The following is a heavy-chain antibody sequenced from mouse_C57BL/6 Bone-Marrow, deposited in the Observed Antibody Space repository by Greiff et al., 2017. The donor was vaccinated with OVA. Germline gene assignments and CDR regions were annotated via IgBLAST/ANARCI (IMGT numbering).Heavy chain of an antibody. D-gene: IGHD1-1*01. CDR2: IDPSSGGT. Sequence: QVQLKQPGAELVKPGASVKLSCKASGYTFTSYWMHWVKQRPGRGLEWIGRIDPSSGGTKYNEKFKSKATLTVDKPSSTAYMQLSSLTTEDSAVYYCARSVLSYYYGFDYWGQGTTLTVSS. CDR3: ARSVLSYYYGFDY. V-gene: IGHV1-72*01. J-gene: IGHJ2*01. CDR1: GYTFTSYW.